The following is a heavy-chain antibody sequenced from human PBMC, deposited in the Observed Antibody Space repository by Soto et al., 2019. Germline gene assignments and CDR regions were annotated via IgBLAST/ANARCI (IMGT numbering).Heavy chain of an antibody. CDR3: ARLIHCKTTSCYFDY. CDR1: GGSISSGDYY. Sequence: PSETLSLTCTVSGGSISSGDYYWSWIRHPPGKGLEWIGYIYYSGSTYYNPSLKSRVTMSVDTSKNQFSLKLTSVTAADTAVFYCARLIHCKTTSCYFDYWGQGTLVTV. D-gene: IGHD2-2*01. CDR2: IYYSGST. V-gene: IGHV4-30-4*01. J-gene: IGHJ4*02.